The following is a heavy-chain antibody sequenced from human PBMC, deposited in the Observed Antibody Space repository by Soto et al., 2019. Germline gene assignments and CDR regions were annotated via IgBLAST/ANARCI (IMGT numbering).Heavy chain of an antibody. V-gene: IGHV1-8*01. CDR1: GYTFTSYD. J-gene: IGHJ5*02. CDR2: MNPNSGNT. D-gene: IGHD4-17*01. CDR3: ARGRGLFMTTVTGWFDP. Sequence: GASVKVSCKASGYTFTSYDIYWVRPATGQGLEWMGWMNPNSGNTGYAQKFQGRVTMTRNTSISTAYMELSSLRSEDTAVYYCARGRGLFMTTVTGWFDPWGQGTLVTVSS.